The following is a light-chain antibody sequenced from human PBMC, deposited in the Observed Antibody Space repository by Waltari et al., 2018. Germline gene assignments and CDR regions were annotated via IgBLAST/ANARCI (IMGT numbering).Light chain of an antibody. CDR3: GTWNIGLSLWV. J-gene: IGLJ3*02. Sequence: QSVLTQPPSVSAAPGQKVTISCSGSFTNLGNGHISWYQQVPGAAPKLLIYDTGKRPAGTPDRFSASNSGTSATLGIAGVQTGDEADYYCGTWNIGLSLWVFGGGTRLTVL. CDR1: FTNLGNGH. CDR2: DTG. V-gene: IGLV1-51*01.